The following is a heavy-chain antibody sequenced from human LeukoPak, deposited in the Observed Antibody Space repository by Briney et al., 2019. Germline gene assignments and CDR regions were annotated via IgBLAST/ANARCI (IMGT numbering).Heavy chain of an antibody. CDR3: ARGRRDPATYYDILRAFDI. D-gene: IGHD3-9*01. J-gene: IGHJ3*02. V-gene: IGHV4-34*01. Sequence: PSETLSLTCAVYGGSFSGYYWSWIRQPPGKGLEWIGEINHSGSTNYNPSLKSRVTISVDTSKSQFSLKLSSVTAADTAVYYCARGRRDPATYYDILRAFDIWGQGTMVTVSS. CDR2: INHSGST. CDR1: GGSFSGYY.